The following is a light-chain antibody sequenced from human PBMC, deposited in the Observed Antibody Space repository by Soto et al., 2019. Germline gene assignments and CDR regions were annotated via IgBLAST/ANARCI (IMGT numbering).Light chain of an antibody. V-gene: IGLV1-44*01. CDR2: NSN. J-gene: IGLJ1*01. Sequence: QSALSQPPSASGTPGQTVIISCSGSRSDIGSNFVNWYQHLPGTAPKLLIYNSNQRPSGVPDRFSGSKSGTSASLAISGLQSEDEADYYCAAWDDSLTGLVFGTGTKVTVL. CDR1: RSDIGSNF. CDR3: AAWDDSLTGLV.